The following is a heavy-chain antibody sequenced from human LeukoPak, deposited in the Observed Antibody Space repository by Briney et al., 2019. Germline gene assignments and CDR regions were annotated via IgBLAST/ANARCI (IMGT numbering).Heavy chain of an antibody. CDR3: ARWQYDSSGYYYFDY. V-gene: IGHV3-21*01. D-gene: IGHD3-22*01. Sequence: GGSLRLSCAASGFTFSSYSMNWVRQAPGKGLEWVSSISSSSSYIYYADSVKGRFTISRDNAKNSLYLQMNSLRAEDTAVYCCARWQYDSSGYYYFDYWGQGTLVTVSS. CDR2: ISSSSSYI. J-gene: IGHJ4*02. CDR1: GFTFSSYS.